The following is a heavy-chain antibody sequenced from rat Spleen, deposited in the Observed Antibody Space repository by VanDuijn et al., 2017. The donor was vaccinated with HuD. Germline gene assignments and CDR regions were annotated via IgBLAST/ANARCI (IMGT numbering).Heavy chain of an antibody. CDR3: ARPGTTHVFDY. CDR1: GFTFSDYY. D-gene: IGHD1-10*01. J-gene: IGHJ2*01. V-gene: IGHV5-22*01. CDR2: ISYEGSST. Sequence: EVRLVESGGGLVRPGRSLKLSCAASGFTFSDYYMAWVRQAPKKGLEWVASISYEGSSTCYGDSGKGRITISRVNAKSTLYLQMNSLSSEDTDTYFCARPGTTHVFDYWGQGVMVTVSS.